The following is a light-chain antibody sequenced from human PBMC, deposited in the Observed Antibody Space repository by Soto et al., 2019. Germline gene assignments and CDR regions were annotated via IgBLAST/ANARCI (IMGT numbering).Light chain of an antibody. CDR2: WAS. CDR1: QSVLYSSNNKNY. Sequence: DIVMTQSPDSLAVSLGERATINCKSSQSVLYSSNNKNYLAWYQQKPGQPPKLLIYWASTRESGVPDRFSGSGSETDFALTIGSLQAEDVAVYYCQQYYGTSWTFGQGTKVDIK. J-gene: IGKJ1*01. V-gene: IGKV4-1*01. CDR3: QQYYGTSWT.